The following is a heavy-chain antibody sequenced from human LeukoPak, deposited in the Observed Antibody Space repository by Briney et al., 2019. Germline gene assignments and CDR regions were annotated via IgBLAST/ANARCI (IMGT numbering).Heavy chain of an antibody. D-gene: IGHD4-17*01. CDR2: ISGSGGGT. J-gene: IGHJ6*03. Sequence: GGSLRLSCAASGFTFSSYAMSWVRQAPGKGLEWVSTISGSGGGTYYADSVKGRFTISRDNSKNTLYLQMNSLRAEDTAVYYCAKKYGDYYYYYYMDVWGKGTTVTVSS. CDR3: AKKYGDYYYYYYMDV. V-gene: IGHV3-23*01. CDR1: GFTFSSYA.